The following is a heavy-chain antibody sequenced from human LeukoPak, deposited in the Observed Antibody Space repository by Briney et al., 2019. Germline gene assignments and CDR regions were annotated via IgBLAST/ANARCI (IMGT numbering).Heavy chain of an antibody. D-gene: IGHD6-13*01. CDR2: ISGGGGST. Sequence: GGSLRLSCAASGFTFSSYAMSWVRQAPGKGLEWVSAISGGGGSTYYADSVKGRFTISRDNSKNTLYPQMNSLRAEDTAVYYCAKDSGLYGIAAAGWTFDYWGQGTLVTVSS. CDR1: GFTFSSYA. V-gene: IGHV3-23*01. CDR3: AKDSGLYGIAAAGWTFDY. J-gene: IGHJ4*02.